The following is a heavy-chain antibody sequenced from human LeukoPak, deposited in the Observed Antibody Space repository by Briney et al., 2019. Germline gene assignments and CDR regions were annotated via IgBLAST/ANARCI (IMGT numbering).Heavy chain of an antibody. D-gene: IGHD4-23*01. V-gene: IGHV1-8*01. J-gene: IGHJ4*02. CDR3: ARGDTVVTPAPHED. Sequence: ASVKVSCKASGYTFTSYDINWVRQATGQGLEWMGWMSPNSGNTGYAQKFQGRVTMTRNTSISTAYMELSSLRSEDTAVYYCARGDTVVTPAPHEDWGQGTLVTVSS. CDR2: MSPNSGNT. CDR1: GYTFTSYD.